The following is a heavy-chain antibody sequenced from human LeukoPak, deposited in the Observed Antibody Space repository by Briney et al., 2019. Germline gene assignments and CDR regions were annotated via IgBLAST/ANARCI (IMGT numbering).Heavy chain of an antibody. J-gene: IGHJ5*02. Sequence: ASVKVSCKASGYTFTGYYMHWVRQAPGQGLEWMGWINPNSGGTNYAQKFQGRVTMTRDTSISTAYMELSRLRSDDTAVYYCARDGSSSWYLGFNWFDPWGQGTLGTVSS. CDR3: ARDGSSSWYLGFNWFDP. CDR2: INPNSGGT. D-gene: IGHD6-13*01. CDR1: GYTFTGYY. V-gene: IGHV1-2*02.